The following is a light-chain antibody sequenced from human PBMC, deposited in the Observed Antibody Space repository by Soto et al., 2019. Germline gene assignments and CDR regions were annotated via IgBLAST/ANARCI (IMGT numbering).Light chain of an antibody. CDR1: QSVSSN. V-gene: IGKV3-20*01. CDR3: QQYGSSPT. J-gene: IGKJ5*01. CDR2: GAS. Sequence: EIVMTQSPATLSVSPGERATLSCRASQSVSSNLAWYQQKPGQAPRLLIYGASTRATGVPARFSGSGSETDFTLTISRLEPEDFAVYYCQQYGSSPTFGQGTRLEIK.